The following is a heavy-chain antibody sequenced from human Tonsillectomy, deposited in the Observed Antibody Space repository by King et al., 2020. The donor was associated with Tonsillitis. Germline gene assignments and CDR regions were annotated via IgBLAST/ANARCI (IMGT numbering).Heavy chain of an antibody. V-gene: IGHV3-23*03. CDR2: IYSGGSST. CDR1: GFTFSSYA. J-gene: IGHJ4*02. CDR3: AKDDRGCGDYASYFDY. Sequence: QLVQSGGGLVQPGGSLRLSCAASGFTFSSYAMSWVRQAPGKGLEWVSVIYSGGSSTYYADSVKGRFTISRDNSKNTLYLQMNSLRAEDTAVYYCAKDDRGCGDYASYFDYWGQGTLVTVSS. D-gene: IGHD4-17*01.